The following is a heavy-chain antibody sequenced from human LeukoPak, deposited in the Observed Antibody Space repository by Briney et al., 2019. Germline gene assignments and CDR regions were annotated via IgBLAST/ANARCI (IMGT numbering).Heavy chain of an antibody. Sequence: GGSLRLSCAASGFTFTSFGMHWVRQAPGKGPEWVAVIWYDGSNKYYADSVKGRFTISRDNSKNTLYLQMNSLRAEDTAVYYCARAAAGSWLSDYWGQGTLVTVSS. J-gene: IGHJ4*02. V-gene: IGHV3-33*01. CDR2: IWYDGSNK. CDR1: GFTFTSFG. D-gene: IGHD6-13*01. CDR3: ARAAAGSWLSDY.